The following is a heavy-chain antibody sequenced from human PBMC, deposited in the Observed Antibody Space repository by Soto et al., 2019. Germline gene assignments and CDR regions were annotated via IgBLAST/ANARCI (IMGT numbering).Heavy chain of an antibody. CDR1: GFTFGDYA. V-gene: IGHV3-49*03. D-gene: IGHD3-22*01. J-gene: IGHJ6*02. CDR2: IRSKAYGGTT. Sequence: GGSLRLSCTASGFTFGDYAMSWFRQAPGKGLEWVGFIRSKAYGGTTEYAASVKGRFTISRDDSKSIAYLQMNSLKTEDTAVYYCTREPNYCDSSGYYAGGSSELDYYYYYGMDVWGQGTTVTVSS. CDR3: TREPNYCDSSGYYAGGSSELDYYYYYGMDV.